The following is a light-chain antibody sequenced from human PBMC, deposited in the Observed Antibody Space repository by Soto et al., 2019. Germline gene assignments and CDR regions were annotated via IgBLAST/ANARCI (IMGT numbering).Light chain of an antibody. V-gene: IGKV3-20*01. CDR2: GAS. CDR1: QSVNTNY. CDR3: QQYGSSPIT. J-gene: IGKJ5*01. Sequence: EIVLTQSPGTLSLSPGERATLSCRASQSVNTNYLAWYQQKSGQAPRLLIYGASSRATCIPDRFSGSGSGTDFTLTISRLEPEDFAAYFCQQYGSSPITFGQGTRLEIK.